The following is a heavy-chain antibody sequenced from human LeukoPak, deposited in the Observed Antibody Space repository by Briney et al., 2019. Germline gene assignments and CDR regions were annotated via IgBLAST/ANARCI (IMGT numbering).Heavy chain of an antibody. D-gene: IGHD3-22*01. CDR3: ARHRLDRSGFQADFDY. Sequence: PGGSLRLSCAASGFTLSNFYMSWIRQAPGKGLEWISYTGSIINYADSAKGRFTISRGSAKNSLYLEMNSLRAEDTAVYYCARHRLDRSGFQADFDYWGQGILVTVSS. CDR2: TGSII. CDR1: GFTLSNFY. V-gene: IGHV3-11*01. J-gene: IGHJ4*02.